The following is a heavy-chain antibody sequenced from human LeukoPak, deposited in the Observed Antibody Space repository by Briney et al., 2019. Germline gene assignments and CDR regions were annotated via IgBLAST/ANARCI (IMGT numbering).Heavy chain of an antibody. CDR3: ARGRYGDYPDAFDI. V-gene: IGHV4-59*12. CDR2: IYYSGST. Sequence: SETLSLTCTVSGGSISSYYWSWIRQPPGKGLEWIGYIYYSGSTNYNPSLKSRVTISVDTSKNQFSLELSSVTAADTAVYYCARGRYGDYPDAFDIWGQGTMVTVCS. CDR1: GGSISSYY. J-gene: IGHJ3*02. D-gene: IGHD4-17*01.